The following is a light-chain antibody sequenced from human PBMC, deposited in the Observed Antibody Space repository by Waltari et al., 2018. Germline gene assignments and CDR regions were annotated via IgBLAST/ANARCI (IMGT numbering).Light chain of an antibody. V-gene: IGLV4-69*01. CDR2: GNRVGSH. Sequence: LKPAKVHRYLMKGNRVGSHVKGDGIPNTFSGSSAGTERYLTISRLQSEDEADDYCQTGGFGIWVFGGGTKLTVL. J-gene: IGLJ3*02. CDR3: QTGGFGIWV.